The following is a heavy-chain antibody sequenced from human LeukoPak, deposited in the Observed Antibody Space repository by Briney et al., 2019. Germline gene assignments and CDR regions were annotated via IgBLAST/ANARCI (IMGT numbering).Heavy chain of an antibody. CDR3: ASTSIGDPNLHFDY. V-gene: IGHV4-59*01. CDR2: IYYSGST. D-gene: IGHD4-17*01. Sequence: PSETLSLTCTVSGGSISSYYRSWIRQPPGKGLEWIGYIYYSGSTNYNPSLKSRVTISVDTSKNQFSLKLSSVTAADTAVYYCASTSIGDPNLHFDYWGQGTLVTVSS. J-gene: IGHJ4*02. CDR1: GGSISSYY.